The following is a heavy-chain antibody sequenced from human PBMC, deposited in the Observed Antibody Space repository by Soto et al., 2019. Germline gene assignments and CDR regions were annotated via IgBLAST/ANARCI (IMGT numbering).Heavy chain of an antibody. D-gene: IGHD3-10*01. CDR1: GGPISSGGYY. CDR2: IYYSGST. CDR3: ARDRKSLHEEGGITMVRERPVYPRDNWFDP. V-gene: IGHV4-31*03. J-gene: IGHJ5*02. Sequence: SETLSLTCTVSGGPISSGGYYWSWIRQHPGKGLEWIGYIYYSGSTYYNPSLKSRVTISVDTSKNQFSLKLSSVTAADTAVYYCARDRKSLHEEGGITMVRERPVYPRDNWFDPWGQGTLVTVSS.